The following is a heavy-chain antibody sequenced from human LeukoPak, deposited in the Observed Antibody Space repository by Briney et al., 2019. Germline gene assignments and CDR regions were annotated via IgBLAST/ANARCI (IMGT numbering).Heavy chain of an antibody. CDR3: TRDVFFRAHNWFDP. J-gene: IGHJ5*02. V-gene: IGHV4-59*12. Sequence: SETLSLTCTVSGGSITGYYWSWIRQPPGKGLEWIGYVFYSGNTLYNPSLKSRVTISVDTSKNQFSLNLTSVTAADTAVYYCTRDVFFRAHNWFDPWGQGTLVTVSS. CDR2: VFYSGNT. CDR1: GGSITGYY. D-gene: IGHD2/OR15-2a*01.